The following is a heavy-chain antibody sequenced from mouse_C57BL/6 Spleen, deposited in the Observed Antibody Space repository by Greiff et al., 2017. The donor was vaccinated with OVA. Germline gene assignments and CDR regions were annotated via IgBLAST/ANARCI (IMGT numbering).Heavy chain of an antibody. D-gene: IGHD1-1*01. CDR3: ARGATVVRWYFDV. V-gene: IGHV1-52*01. CDR1: GYTFTSYW. J-gene: IGHJ1*03. CDR2: IDPSDSET. Sequence: VQLQQPGAELVRPGSSVKLSCKASGYTFTSYWMHWVKQRPIQGLEWIGNIDPSDSETHYNQKFKDKATLTVDKSSSTAYMQLSSLTSEDSAVYYCARGATVVRWYFDVWGTGTTVTVSS.